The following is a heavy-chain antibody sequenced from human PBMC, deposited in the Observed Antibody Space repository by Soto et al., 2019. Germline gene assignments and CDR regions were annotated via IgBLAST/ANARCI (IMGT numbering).Heavy chain of an antibody. CDR1: GDSVSSNTAA. Sequence: SQTLSLTCAISGDSVSSNTAAWNWIRSSPSRGLEWLGRTYYRSNWRHDYAVSVKSRITVNPDTSKNHFSLQLSSVTPDDTAVYYCARGVAGTGFDLWGQGTLVTVSS. J-gene: IGHJ4*02. V-gene: IGHV6-1*01. D-gene: IGHD6-19*01. CDR3: ARGVAGTGFDL. CDR2: TYYRSNWRH.